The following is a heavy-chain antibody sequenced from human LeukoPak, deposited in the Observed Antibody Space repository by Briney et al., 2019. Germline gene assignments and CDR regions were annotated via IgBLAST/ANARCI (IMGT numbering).Heavy chain of an antibody. Sequence: SVKVSCKASGGTFSSYAISWVRQAPGQGLEWMGGIIPIFGTANYAQKFQGRVTITADESTSTAYMELSSLRSEDTAVYYCARAPDILTGYYPEYYFDYWGQGTLVTVSS. CDR1: GGTFSSYA. CDR3: ARAPDILTGYYPEYYFDY. CDR2: IIPIFGTA. V-gene: IGHV1-69*13. J-gene: IGHJ4*02. D-gene: IGHD3-9*01.